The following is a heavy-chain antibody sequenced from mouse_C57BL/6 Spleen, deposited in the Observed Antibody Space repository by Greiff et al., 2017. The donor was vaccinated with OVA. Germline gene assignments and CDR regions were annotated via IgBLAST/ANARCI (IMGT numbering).Heavy chain of an antibody. CDR3: ARDKLTGTKDFDY. V-gene: IGHV5-17*01. J-gene: IGHJ2*01. Sequence: DVMLVESGGGLVKPGGSLKLSCAASGFTFSDYGMHWVRQAPEKGLEWVAYISSGSSTIYYADTVKGRFTISRDNAKNTLFLQMTSLRSEDTAMYYCARDKLTGTKDFDYWGQGTTLTVSS. D-gene: IGHD4-1*01. CDR2: ISSGSSTI. CDR1: GFTFSDYG.